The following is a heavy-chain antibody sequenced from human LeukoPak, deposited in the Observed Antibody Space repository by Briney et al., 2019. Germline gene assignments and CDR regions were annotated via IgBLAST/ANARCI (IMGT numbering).Heavy chain of an antibody. J-gene: IGHJ3*02. Sequence: SETLSLTCAVYGGSFSGYYWSWIRQPPGKGLEWIGKINHSGSANYNSSLKSRVTILLDTSKNQFSLKLSSVTAADTAVYYCARWKTVIDYYDRDLYGTDAFDIWGQGTMVTVSS. V-gene: IGHV4-34*01. CDR2: INHSGSA. CDR1: GGSFSGYY. CDR3: ARWKTVIDYYDRDLYGTDAFDI. D-gene: IGHD3-22*01.